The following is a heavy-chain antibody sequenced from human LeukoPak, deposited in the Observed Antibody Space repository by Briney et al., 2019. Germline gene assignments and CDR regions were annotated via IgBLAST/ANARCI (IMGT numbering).Heavy chain of an antibody. Sequence: QPGGSLRLSCAASGFSFSSSWMHWVRQVPGKGLEWVSRINDDETSTTYAESVKGRFTISRDNAKNTLFLQMNSLRAEDTAVYYCAKEIWPTVTTPGWTYFDYWGQGALVTVSS. J-gene: IGHJ4*02. CDR2: INDDETST. CDR3: AKEIWPTVTTPGWTYFDY. CDR1: GFSFSSSW. D-gene: IGHD4-17*01. V-gene: IGHV3-74*01.